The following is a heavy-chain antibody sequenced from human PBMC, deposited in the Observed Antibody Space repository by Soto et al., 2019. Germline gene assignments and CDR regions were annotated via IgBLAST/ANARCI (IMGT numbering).Heavy chain of an antibody. CDR2: ISYDGSNT. J-gene: IGHJ5*02. V-gene: IGHV3-30*03. Sequence: GGSLRLSCAASGVSFNSYDMHWVRQAPGKGPEWVAIISYDGSNTYYSDSVRGRFTISGGNSKDTLYLQMHSLRSEDTAIYYCARISRYCSGGDCHAWGQGTQVTVSS. CDR1: GVSFNSYD. CDR3: ARISRYCSGGDCHA. D-gene: IGHD2-15*01.